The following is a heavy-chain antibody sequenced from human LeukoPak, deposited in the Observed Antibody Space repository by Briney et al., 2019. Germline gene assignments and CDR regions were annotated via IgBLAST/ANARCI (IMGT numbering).Heavy chain of an antibody. Sequence: PSGTLSLTCTVSCASMSTHYWSWLPQPPGKGLKWIGYLLDSWRTKDNPSLQSRVTQSADTSKNQFSLRLTSVTAADTAVYYCATIRRGSIYGYFDFGGQGILVTVSP. CDR3: ATIRRGSIYGYFDF. D-gene: IGHD5-18*01. V-gene: IGHV4-59*11. CDR1: CASMSTHY. CDR2: LLDSWRT. J-gene: IGHJ4*02.